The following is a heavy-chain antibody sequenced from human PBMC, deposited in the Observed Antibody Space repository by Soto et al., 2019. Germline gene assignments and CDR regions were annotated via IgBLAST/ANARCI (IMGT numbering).Heavy chain of an antibody. CDR3: ARPYLGYSGSPGGY. D-gene: IGHD6-25*01. V-gene: IGHV4-4*02. J-gene: IGHJ4*02. CDR1: GGSISGNHW. CDR2: IDHSGTT. Sequence: QVHLQESGPGLVKPSGTLSLTCAVSGGSISGNHWWTWVRQPPGTGLEWIGEIDHSGTTNYNPSLKSRVTISVDTSKNQFSLRLTSVTAADTAVYYCARPYLGYSGSPGGYWGQGTLVTVSS.